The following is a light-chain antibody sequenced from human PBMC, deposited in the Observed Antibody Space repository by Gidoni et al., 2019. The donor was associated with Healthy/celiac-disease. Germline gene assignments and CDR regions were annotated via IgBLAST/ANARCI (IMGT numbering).Light chain of an antibody. V-gene: IGLV1-36*01. Sequence: QSVLTQPPSVSEAPRPRVTISCSGSSSNIGNSAVHWYQQVPGQAPNLLLSYDGLLPSGVSDRFSGSKSGTSASLAISGLQSEDEADYYCAAWDDSLNGWVFCGGTKLTVL. CDR2: YDG. CDR1: SSNIGNSA. CDR3: AAWDDSLNGWV. J-gene: IGLJ3*02.